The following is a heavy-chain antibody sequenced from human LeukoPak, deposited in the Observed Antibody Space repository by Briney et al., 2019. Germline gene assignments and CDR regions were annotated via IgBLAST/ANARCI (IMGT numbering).Heavy chain of an antibody. CDR1: GFTFDDYG. V-gene: IGHV3-74*01. Sequence: GGSLRLSCAASGFTFDDYGMSWVRQAPGKGLVWVSRINSDGSSTNYADSVKGRFTVSRDNAKNTLYLQMSSLRAEDTAVYYCARRGHPYYFDFWGQGTLVTVSS. CDR2: INSDGSST. CDR3: ARRGHPYYFDF. D-gene: IGHD3-10*01. J-gene: IGHJ4*02.